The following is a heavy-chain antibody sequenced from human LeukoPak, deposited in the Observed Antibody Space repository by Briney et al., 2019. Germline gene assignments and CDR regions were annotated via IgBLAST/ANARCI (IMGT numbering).Heavy chain of an antibody. V-gene: IGHV3-73*01. Sequence: GGSLRLSCAASGFTLSDSAIHWVRHASGKGLEWVGLIDRPAKSYATAYGASVGGRFTISRDDSKNTAYLQVDSLKTEDTALYYCTRDRGTYNWLDPWGEGTLVTVSS. D-gene: IGHD1-26*01. CDR2: IDRPAKSYAT. CDR1: GFTLSDSA. CDR3: TRDRGTYNWLDP. J-gene: IGHJ5*02.